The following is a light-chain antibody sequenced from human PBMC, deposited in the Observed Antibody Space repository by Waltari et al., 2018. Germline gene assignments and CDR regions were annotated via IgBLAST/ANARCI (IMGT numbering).Light chain of an antibody. J-gene: IGLJ2*01. V-gene: IGLV2-14*03. CDR3: SSYIDSSTLEL. Sequence: QSALTQPASVSGSPGQSITIPCTGTSSDIGGYNYVSWYQQGPGKAPKLIIYDVSNRPSGVSSRFSGSKSGNTASLTISGLQAEDEANYYCSSYIDSSTLELFGGGTSLTVL. CDR2: DVS. CDR1: SSDIGGYNY.